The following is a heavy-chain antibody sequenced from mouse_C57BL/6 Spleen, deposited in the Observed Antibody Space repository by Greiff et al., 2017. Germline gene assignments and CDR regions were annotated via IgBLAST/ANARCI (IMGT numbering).Heavy chain of an antibody. CDR3: ARYGGLRRYYYSMDY. CDR2: IDPSDSYT. Sequence: VKLQQPGAELVMPGASVKLSCKASGYTFTSYWMHWVKQRPGQGLEWIGEIDPSDSYTNYNQQFKGKSTLTVDKSSSTAYMQLSSLTSEDSAVYYCARYGGLRRYYYSMDYWGQGTSVTVSS. D-gene: IGHD2-2*01. J-gene: IGHJ4*01. V-gene: IGHV1-69*01. CDR1: GYTFTSYW.